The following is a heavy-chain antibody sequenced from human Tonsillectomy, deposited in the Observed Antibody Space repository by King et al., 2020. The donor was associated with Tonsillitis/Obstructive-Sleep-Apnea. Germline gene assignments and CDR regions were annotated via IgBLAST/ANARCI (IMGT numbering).Heavy chain of an antibody. CDR3: AKDKMGCSGGSCYSAHGC. D-gene: IGHD2-15*01. Sequence: VQLVESGGGLVQPGGSLRLSCAASGFTFSSSAMTWVRQAPGKGLEWVSGISGSGGSTYYTDSVKGRFTISRDNSKNTLYLQMNSLRAEDTAIYYCAKDKMGCSGGSCYSAHGCWGQGTLVTVSS. CDR2: ISGSGGST. J-gene: IGHJ4*02. CDR1: GFTFSSSA. V-gene: IGHV3-23*04.